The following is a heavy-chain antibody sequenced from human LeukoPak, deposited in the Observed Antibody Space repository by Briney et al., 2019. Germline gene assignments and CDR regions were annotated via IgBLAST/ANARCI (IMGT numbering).Heavy chain of an antibody. V-gene: IGHV3-74*01. CDR3: VRSLSGPSDY. CDR1: GFTFRSYW. Sequence: QPGGSLRLSCAASGFTFRSYWMHWVRQLPGKGLVWVSRINTDGTYTTYADSVKGRFTVSRDNAKSTLYLQMNSLRADDTAMYYCVRSLSGPSDYWGQGALVTVSS. J-gene: IGHJ4*02. CDR2: INTDGTYT.